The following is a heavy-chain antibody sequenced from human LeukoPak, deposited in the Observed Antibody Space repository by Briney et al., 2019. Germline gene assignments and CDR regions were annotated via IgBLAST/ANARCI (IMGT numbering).Heavy chain of an antibody. V-gene: IGHV3-15*01. D-gene: IGHD3-16*01. Sequence: GGSLRLSCAASRFISSDVWMSWVRQAPGKGLEWVGRIRSTVDGGTTDYAVPVKGRFTISRHDSRNMLYLQMSSLKTEDTAVYYCTRDFNYANDWGQGTLVTVSS. CDR1: RFISSDVW. CDR3: TRDFNYAND. CDR2: IRSTVDGGTT. J-gene: IGHJ4*02.